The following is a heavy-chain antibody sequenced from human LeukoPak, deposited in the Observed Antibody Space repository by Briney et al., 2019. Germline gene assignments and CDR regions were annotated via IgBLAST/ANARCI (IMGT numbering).Heavy chain of an antibody. J-gene: IGHJ4*02. D-gene: IGHD2-2*01. CDR1: GFTFSSYG. V-gene: IGHV3-23*01. CDR2: ISGSGGST. Sequence: GGSLRLSCAASGFTFSSYGMHWVRQAPGKGLEWVSAISGSGGSTYYADSVKGRFTISRDNSKNTLYLQMNSLRAEDTAVYYCAKDVSRYCSSTSCYADYWGQGTLVTVSS. CDR3: AKDVSRYCSSTSCYADY.